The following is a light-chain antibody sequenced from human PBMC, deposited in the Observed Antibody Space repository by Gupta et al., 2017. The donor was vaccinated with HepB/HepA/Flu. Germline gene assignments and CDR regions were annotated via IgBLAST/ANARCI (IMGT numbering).Light chain of an antibody. CDR3: QQNNSYSWT. CDR2: KAS. J-gene: IGKJ1*01. Sequence: DIQMTQSPSTLSASLGDRVTITCRASQSISHWLAWYQQKPGKAPKLLIYKASSLETGVPSRFSGSGSETEFTLTISGLQPDDFATYYCQQNNSYSWTFGQGTKVE. V-gene: IGKV1-5*03. CDR1: QSISHW.